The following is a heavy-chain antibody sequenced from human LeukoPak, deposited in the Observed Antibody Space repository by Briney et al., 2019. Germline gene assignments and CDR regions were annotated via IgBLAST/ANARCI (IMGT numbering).Heavy chain of an antibody. CDR2: ISYDGSNK. CDR1: GFTFSSYA. CDR3: ARESITIFGVVGGSAFDI. Sequence: PGGSLRLSCAASGFTFSSYAMHWVRQAPGKGLEWVAVISYDGSNKYYADSVKGRFTISRDNSKNTLYLQMNSLRAEDTAVYYCARESITIFGVVGGSAFDIWGQGTMVTVSS. D-gene: IGHD3-3*01. V-gene: IGHV3-30-3*01. J-gene: IGHJ3*02.